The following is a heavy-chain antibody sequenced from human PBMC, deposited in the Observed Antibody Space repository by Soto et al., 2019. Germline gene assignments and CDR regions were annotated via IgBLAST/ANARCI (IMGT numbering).Heavy chain of an antibody. V-gene: IGHV3-23*01. CDR2: ISGSGVGT. CDR3: AKGLGYCSNGVCHDGFDI. D-gene: IGHD2-8*01. CDR1: GFTFSSYA. Sequence: GGSLRLSCAASGFTFSSYALSWVRQAPGKGLEWVSGISGSGVGTYYADSVKGRFTISRDNSKNTLYLQMNSLRAEDTAVYYCAKGLGYCSNGVCHDGFDIWGQGTMVTVSS. J-gene: IGHJ3*02.